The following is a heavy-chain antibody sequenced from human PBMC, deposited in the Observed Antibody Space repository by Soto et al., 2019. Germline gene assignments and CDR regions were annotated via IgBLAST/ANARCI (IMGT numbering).Heavy chain of an antibody. CDR3: ERDFKERAVKQGYYYYYYPMDV. D-gene: IGHD4-17*01. Sequence: SLRLSCAASGFNFSYYYMSWIRQAPGKGLEWISYISISGKTIYYADSVKGRFTISRDNAKNSLYLQMNSLRAEDTAVYYCERDFKERAVKQGYYYYYYPMDVWGQGTTVTVSS. CDR2: ISISGKTI. J-gene: IGHJ6*02. CDR1: GFNFSYYY. V-gene: IGHV3-11*01.